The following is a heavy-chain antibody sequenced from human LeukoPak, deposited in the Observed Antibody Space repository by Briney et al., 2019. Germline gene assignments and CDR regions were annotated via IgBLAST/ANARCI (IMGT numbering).Heavy chain of an antibody. V-gene: IGHV4-39*07. J-gene: IGHJ3*02. D-gene: IGHD1-26*01. CDR3: SRGDMVGAEGHFYI. Sequence: SETLSLTCTVSGGSLSGGRYYWGCVRQPPGRGLGWIGSIYYSGSTYYNTSLKSQVTISVDTSKNQFSLNLSSGTAADTAVYYCSRGDMVGAEGHFYIWGQGTMVTVSS. CDR1: GGSLSGGRYY. CDR2: IYYSGST.